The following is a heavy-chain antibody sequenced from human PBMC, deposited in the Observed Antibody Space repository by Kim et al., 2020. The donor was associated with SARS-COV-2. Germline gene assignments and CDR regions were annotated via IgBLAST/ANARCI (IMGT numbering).Heavy chain of an antibody. CDR1: GGSISSDGNY. CDR2: IHYNRKN. V-gene: IGHV4-39*02. CDR3: ARLPDYNDYIDY. Sequence: SETLSLTCTVSGGSISSDGNYWGWIRQPPGKGLEWIGNIHYNRKNYYNSSLKSRVTISVDTSKNHFSLKLNSVTAADTAVYFCARLPDYNDYIDYWGQGTLVTVSS. J-gene: IGHJ4*02. D-gene: IGHD4-4*01.